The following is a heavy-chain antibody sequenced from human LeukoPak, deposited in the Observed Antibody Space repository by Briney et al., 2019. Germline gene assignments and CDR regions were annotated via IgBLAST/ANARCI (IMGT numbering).Heavy chain of an antibody. CDR2: ISGSGGST. CDR1: GFTFSSNA. D-gene: IGHD6-19*01. V-gene: IGHV3-23*01. CDR3: AKGKGSSGWYDEDAFDI. J-gene: IGHJ3*02. Sequence: PGGSLRLSCAASGFTFSSNAMSWVRQAPGKGLEWVSAISGSGGSTYYADSVKGRFTISRDNSKNTLYLQMNSLRAEDTAVYYCAKGKGSSGWYDEDAFDIWGQGTMVTVSS.